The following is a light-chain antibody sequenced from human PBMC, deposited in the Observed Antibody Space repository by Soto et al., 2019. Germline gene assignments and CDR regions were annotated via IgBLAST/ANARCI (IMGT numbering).Light chain of an antibody. J-gene: IGLJ1*01. Sequence: QSALTQPPSASGSPGQSVTISCTGTSSDVGGYNYVSWYQQQPGKVPKLMVYEVNKRPSGVPDRFSGSKSGNTASLTVSGLHAEDEADYYCTSYAGGNNVFGTGTKLTVL. CDR3: TSYAGGNNV. CDR2: EVN. V-gene: IGLV2-8*01. CDR1: SSDVGGYNY.